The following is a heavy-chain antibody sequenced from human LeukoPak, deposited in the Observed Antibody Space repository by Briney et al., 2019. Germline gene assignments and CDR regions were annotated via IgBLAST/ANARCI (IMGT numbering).Heavy chain of an antibody. D-gene: IGHD3-9*01. J-gene: IGHJ3*02. CDR2: IYYSGST. Sequence: SETLSLTCIVSGGSISSYYWSWIRQPPGKGLEWIGYIYYSGSTNYNPSLKSRVTISVDTSKNQFSLKLSSVTAADTAVYYCARHPRAGQSYYDILTGYYNAFDIWGQGTMVTVSS. CDR3: ARHPRAGQSYYDILTGYYNAFDI. V-gene: IGHV4-59*08. CDR1: GGSISSYY.